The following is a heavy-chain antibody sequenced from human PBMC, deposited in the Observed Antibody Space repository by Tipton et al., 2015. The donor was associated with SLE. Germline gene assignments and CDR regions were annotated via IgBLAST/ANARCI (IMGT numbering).Heavy chain of an antibody. CDR2: INHSGST. V-gene: IGHV4-34*01. J-gene: IGHJ4*02. CDR3: ARGMKVAGTYYFDY. Sequence: AGLVKPSETLSLTCTVSDGSISDYYWSWIRQPPGKGLEWIGEINHSGSTNYNPSLKSRVTISVDTSKNQFSLKLSSVTAADTAVYYCARGMKVAGTYYFDYWGQGTLVTVSS. CDR1: DGSISDYY. D-gene: IGHD6-19*01.